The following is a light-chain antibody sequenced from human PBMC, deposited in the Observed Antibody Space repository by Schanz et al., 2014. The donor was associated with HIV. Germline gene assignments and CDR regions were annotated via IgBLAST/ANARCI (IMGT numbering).Light chain of an antibody. CDR3: QSYDSSLSGFV. CDR1: SSNIGAGYD. CDR2: GSN. Sequence: QSVLTQPPSVSGVPGQRVTISCTGSSSNIGAGYDVHWYQQVPGLAPKLLIFGSNTRPSGVPDRFSGSKSGTSASLAISGLQAEDEADYYCQSYDSSLSGFVFATGTKLTVL. J-gene: IGLJ1*01. V-gene: IGLV1-40*01.